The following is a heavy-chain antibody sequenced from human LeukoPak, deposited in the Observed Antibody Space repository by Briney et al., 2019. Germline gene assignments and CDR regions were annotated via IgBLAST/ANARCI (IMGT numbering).Heavy chain of an antibody. Sequence: GGSLRLSCVGSGFSFSAFWMAWVRQAPGKGLEWVANMKHDRSAKHYVDSVKGRFTISRDNAKNSLYLHMNSLRAEDTAVYYCARDVDGSLDYWGQGTLFTVSS. D-gene: IGHD1-26*01. CDR1: GFSFSAFW. V-gene: IGHV3-7*01. J-gene: IGHJ4*02. CDR2: MKHDRSAK. CDR3: ARDVDGSLDY.